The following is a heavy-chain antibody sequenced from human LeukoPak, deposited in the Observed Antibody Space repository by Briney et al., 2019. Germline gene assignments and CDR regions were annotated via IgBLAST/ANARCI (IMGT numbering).Heavy chain of an antibody. V-gene: IGHV3-66*03. CDR3: ARDRAANQDWVEFDP. CDR2: IRDSGEA. Sequence: GGSLRLSCAVSGFRVSDYYMSWARQAPGKGLEWVGLIRDSGEAFYADFARGRFAISRDESENTLYLQMNSLRVEDTADFCARDRAANQDWVEFDPWGQGTPVIVSS. J-gene: IGHJ5*02. D-gene: IGHD3/OR15-3a*01. CDR1: GFRVSDYY.